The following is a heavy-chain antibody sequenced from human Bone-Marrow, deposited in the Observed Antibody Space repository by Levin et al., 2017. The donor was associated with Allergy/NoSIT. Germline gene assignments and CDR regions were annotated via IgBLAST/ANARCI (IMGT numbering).Heavy chain of an antibody. CDR1: GFTFSSYW. Sequence: SGGSLRLSCAASGFTFSSYWMHWVRQAPGKGLVWVSRINSDGSSTSYADSVKGRFTISRDNAKNTLYLQMNSLRAEDTAVYYCARAKYSSGWLDYWGQGTLVTVSS. CDR2: INSDGSST. CDR3: ARAKYSSGWLDY. D-gene: IGHD6-19*01. J-gene: IGHJ4*02. V-gene: IGHV3-74*01.